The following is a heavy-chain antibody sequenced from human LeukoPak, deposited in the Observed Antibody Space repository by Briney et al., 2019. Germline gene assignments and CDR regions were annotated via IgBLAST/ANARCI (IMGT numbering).Heavy chain of an antibody. Sequence: SETLSLTCTVSVGSISTHFWTWIQQPPGMGLDWIGYIYYTVSTNYNPSLKSRVAISLDTSKNQFSLHLSFVTAADTAVYYCARAPNGYYPLDYWGQGTLVTVSS. V-gene: IGHV4-59*11. CDR1: VGSISTHF. CDR3: ARAPNGYYPLDY. D-gene: IGHD3-22*01. J-gene: IGHJ4*02. CDR2: IYYTVST.